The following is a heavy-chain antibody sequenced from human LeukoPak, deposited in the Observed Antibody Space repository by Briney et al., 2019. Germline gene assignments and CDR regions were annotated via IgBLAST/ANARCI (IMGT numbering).Heavy chain of an antibody. CDR2: ISAYNGNT. J-gene: IGHJ4*02. Sequence: ASVKVSCKASGYTFTSYGISWVRQAPGQGLEWMGWISAYNGNTNYAQKLQGRVTMTTDTSTSTAYMELRSLRSDDTAVYYCARDHLRFLEWLSSSFDYWGQGTLVTVSS. CDR3: ARDHLRFLEWLSSSFDY. V-gene: IGHV1-18*01. CDR1: GYTFTSYG. D-gene: IGHD3-3*01.